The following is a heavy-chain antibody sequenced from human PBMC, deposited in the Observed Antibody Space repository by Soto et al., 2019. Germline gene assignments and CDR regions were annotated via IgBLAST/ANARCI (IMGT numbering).Heavy chain of an antibody. D-gene: IGHD2-2*01. Sequence: PSEPLFPTCGVSGGSISSANYYLHWVRQPPGKGLEWIGYIYCSGSNNYNRSLGGRLTTSIDTSRNQFALKWNSVTAAATAVYYCATDCPSPAEVWGQGTKVTVSS. CDR1: GGSISSANYY. V-gene: IGHV4-61*01. J-gene: IGHJ3*01. CDR3: ATDCPSPAEV. CDR2: IYCSGSN.